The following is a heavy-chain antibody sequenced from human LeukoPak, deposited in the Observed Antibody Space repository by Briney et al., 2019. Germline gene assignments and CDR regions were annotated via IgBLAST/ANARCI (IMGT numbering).Heavy chain of an antibody. CDR3: ARDPVGGSTIFDS. CDR1: GTSVLGDRVV. CDR2: PYFRSKWYY. J-gene: IGHJ4*02. Sequence: SQTLSLTCAISGTSVLGDRVVWNGFSHPQSKALEWLGGPYFRSKWYYDYALAVKGRITINPDTSKNQFSLQLNTVTPEDTAVYFCARDPVGGSTIFDSWGQGTLVTVSS. D-gene: IGHD1-26*01. V-gene: IGHV6-1*01.